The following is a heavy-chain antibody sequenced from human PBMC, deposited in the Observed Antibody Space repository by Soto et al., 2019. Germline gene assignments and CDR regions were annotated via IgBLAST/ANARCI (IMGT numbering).Heavy chain of an antibody. V-gene: IGHV4-59*01. D-gene: IGHD6-19*01. CDR2: IYYSGST. J-gene: IGHJ4*02. Sequence: SETLSLTCAVSGGSISSYYWSWILQPPGKGLEWIGYIYYSGSTNYNPSLKSRVAISVDTSKNQFSLKLTSVTAADTAVYYCARSRYTSGWWTPPFDYWGQGTLVTVSS. CDR1: GGSISSYY. CDR3: ARSRYTSGWWTPPFDY.